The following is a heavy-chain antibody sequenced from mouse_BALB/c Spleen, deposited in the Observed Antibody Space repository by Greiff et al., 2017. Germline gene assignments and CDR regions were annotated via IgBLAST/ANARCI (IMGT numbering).Heavy chain of an antibody. CDR3: ARDRDEAY. J-gene: IGHJ3*01. Sequence: VHLVESGPGLVAPSQSLSITCTVSGFSLTSYGVHWVRQPPGKGLEWLGVIWAGGSTNYNSALMSRLSISKDNSKSQVFLKMNSLQTDDTAMYYCARDRDEAYWGQGTLVTVSA. CDR2: IWAGGST. CDR1: GFSLTSYG. V-gene: IGHV2-9*02.